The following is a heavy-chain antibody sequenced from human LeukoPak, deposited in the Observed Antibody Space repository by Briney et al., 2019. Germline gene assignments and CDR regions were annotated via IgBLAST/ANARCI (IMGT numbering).Heavy chain of an antibody. V-gene: IGHV4-39*01. CDR2: IYYSGSS. J-gene: IGHJ4*02. CDR3: ARHVSGSAMMHYFDY. Sequence: GSLRLSCTASGFSFRSNAMNWVRQAPGKGLEWIGSIYYSGSSSYNPSLQSRVSISVDTSKNHISLKVFSLTAADTALYYCARHVSGSAMMHYFDYWGQGNLVTVSS. D-gene: IGHD5-18*01. CDR1: GFSFRSNAMN.